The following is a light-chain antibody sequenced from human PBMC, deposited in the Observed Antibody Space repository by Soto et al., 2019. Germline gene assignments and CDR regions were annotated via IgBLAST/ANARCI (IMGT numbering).Light chain of an antibody. Sequence: ELVMTQSPATLSVSPGERATLSCRASQSVSSNLAWYQQKPGQAPRLLIYGASTRATGIPARFSGSGSGTEFTLTISSLQSEDFAVYYCQQYRTFGQGTKVAIK. J-gene: IGKJ1*01. CDR2: GAS. CDR3: QQYRT. V-gene: IGKV3-15*01. CDR1: QSVSSN.